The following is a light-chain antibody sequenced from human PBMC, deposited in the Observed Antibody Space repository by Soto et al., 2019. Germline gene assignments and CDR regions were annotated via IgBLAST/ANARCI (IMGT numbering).Light chain of an antibody. J-gene: IGKJ1*01. CDR3: QQYNSS. V-gene: IGKV1-5*03. Sequence: DIQMTQSPSTLSASVGDRVTITCRASQSISNWLAWYQQKPGKAPKLLIFKESSLESGVPSRYSGSGSGTEFTLTISSLQPDDFATYYCQQYNSSFSQGTRVEIK. CDR2: KES. CDR1: QSISNW.